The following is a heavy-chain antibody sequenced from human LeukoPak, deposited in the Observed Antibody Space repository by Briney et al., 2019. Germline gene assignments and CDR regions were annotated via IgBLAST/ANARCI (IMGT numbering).Heavy chain of an antibody. CDR3: ATKDCSSTSCYVRYLYYYYYYMDV. D-gene: IGHD2-2*01. CDR1: GFTVNSNY. CDR2: FYPGGST. V-gene: IGHV3-53*01. J-gene: IGHJ6*03. Sequence: GGSLRLSCAASGFTVNSNYMSWVRQAPDKGLEWVSIFYPGGSTYYADSVKGRFTISRDNSKNTLYLQMNSLRAEDTAVYYCATKDCSSTSCYVRYLYYYYYYMDVWGKGTTVTVSS.